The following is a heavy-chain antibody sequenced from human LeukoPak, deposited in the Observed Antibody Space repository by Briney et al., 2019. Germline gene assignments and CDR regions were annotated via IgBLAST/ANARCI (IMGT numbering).Heavy chain of an antibody. Sequence: PGGSLRLSCAASGFTFSNYWMSWVRQAPGKGRGWVANIKQDGSEKYYVDAVRGRFTISRDNAKNSLYLQMNSLRVDDTAVYYCARMYYDFWSGYYQDYWGQGTLVTVSS. V-gene: IGHV3-7*03. CDR2: IKQDGSEK. D-gene: IGHD3-3*01. CDR1: GFTFSNYW. J-gene: IGHJ4*02. CDR3: ARMYYDFWSGYYQDY.